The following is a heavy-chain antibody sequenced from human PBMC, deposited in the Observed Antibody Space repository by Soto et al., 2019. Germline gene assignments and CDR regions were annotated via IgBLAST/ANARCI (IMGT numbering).Heavy chain of an antibody. CDR1: GFSLSSSGEA. D-gene: IGHD3-10*01. CDR3: AHGDPLDFHY. Sequence: QITLKESGPALVKPTQTLTLTCTFSGFSLSSSGEAVGWIRQPPGKALEWLALIYWNGIERYSPSLKGRLTITKDTSKNQVDLTVTKMDPVDTATYFCAHGDPLDFHYWGQGTLVTVSP. V-gene: IGHV2-5*01. J-gene: IGHJ4*02. CDR2: IYWNGIE.